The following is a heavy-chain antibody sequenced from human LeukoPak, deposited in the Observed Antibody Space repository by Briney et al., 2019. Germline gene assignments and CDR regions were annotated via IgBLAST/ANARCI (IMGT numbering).Heavy chain of an antibody. CDR1: GYTFTSYY. CDR2: INPNSGGT. CDR3: ARGSFYYDSSGYFQGDY. J-gene: IGHJ4*02. V-gene: IGHV1-2*02. D-gene: IGHD3-22*01. Sequence: RASVKVSCKASGYTFTSYYMHWVRQAPGQGLEWMGWINPNSGGTNYAQKFQGRATMTRDTSISTAYMELSRLRSDDTAVYYCARGSFYYDSSGYFQGDYWGQGTLVTVSS.